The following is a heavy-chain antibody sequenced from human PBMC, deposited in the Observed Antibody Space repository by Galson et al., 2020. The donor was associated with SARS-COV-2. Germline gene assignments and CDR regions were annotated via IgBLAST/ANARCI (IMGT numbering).Heavy chain of an antibody. Sequence: AGSLRLSCAASGFTFSEHHMEWVRQAPGKGLEWVGSNRNKANDHPTESAASVRGRITRSREDSKTSLYLQMNGQHTEGTAVYYCGRGDTSYCGGYCDCWGQVTLVTVFS. CDR1: GFTFSEHH. CDR3: GRGDTSYCGGYCDC. J-gene: IGHJ4*02. V-gene: IGHV3-72*01. CDR2: NRNKANDHPT. D-gene: IGHD1-26*01.